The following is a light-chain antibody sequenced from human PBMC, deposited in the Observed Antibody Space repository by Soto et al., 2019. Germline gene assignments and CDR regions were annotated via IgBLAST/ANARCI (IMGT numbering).Light chain of an antibody. CDR1: ESISTS. CDR2: AGT. CDR3: QQNYSVPIT. J-gene: IGKJ5*01. Sequence: DIQMTQSPSSLSASVGNRVTMTGRASESISTSLNWYHQKPRKAPGLLIFAGTQFKRGVPSRFSGSGSGTDFTLTITGLQLADFATYYCQQNYSVPITFGQGTRLEIK. V-gene: IGKV1-39*01.